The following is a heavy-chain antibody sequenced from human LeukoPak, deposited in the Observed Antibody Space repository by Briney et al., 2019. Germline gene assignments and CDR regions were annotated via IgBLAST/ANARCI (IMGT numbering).Heavy chain of an antibody. V-gene: IGHV3-23*01. Sequence: GGSLRLSCAASGFTFSSYAMSWVRQAPGKELEWVSDIRGSGGSTYYADSVKGRYTISRDNSKNTLYLQMNSLRAEGTAVYYCAKVPYDSSGYYYFDYWGQGTLVIVSS. D-gene: IGHD3-22*01. CDR1: GFTFSSYA. J-gene: IGHJ4*02. CDR3: AKVPYDSSGYYYFDY. CDR2: IRGSGGST.